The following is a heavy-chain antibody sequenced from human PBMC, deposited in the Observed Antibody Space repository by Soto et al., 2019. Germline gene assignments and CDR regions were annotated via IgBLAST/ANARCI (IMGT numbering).Heavy chain of an antibody. CDR3: ARGWRELQRGRSFDY. V-gene: IGHV4-34*01. D-gene: IGHD1-26*01. CDR2: INHSGST. CDR1: GGSFSGYY. Sequence: TLSLTCAVYGGSFSGYYWSWIRQPPGKGLEWIGEINHSGSTNYNPSLKSRVTISVDTSKNQFSLKLSSVTAADTAVYYCARGWRELQRGRSFDYWGQGTLVTVSS. J-gene: IGHJ4*02.